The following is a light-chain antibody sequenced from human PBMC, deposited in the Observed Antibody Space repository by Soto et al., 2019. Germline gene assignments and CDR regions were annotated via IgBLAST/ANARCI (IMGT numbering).Light chain of an antibody. V-gene: IGKV3-20*01. J-gene: IGKJ4*01. Sequence: EIVLTQSPGTLSLSPGERATLSCRASQSVSSNYLAWYQQKPGQAPKLLIYGASSRATGIPDRFSGSGSGTDFILTLSRLEPEDFAMYYCQQSGKSFPLTFGGGTQLEI. CDR1: QSVSSNY. CDR2: GAS. CDR3: QQSGKSFPLT.